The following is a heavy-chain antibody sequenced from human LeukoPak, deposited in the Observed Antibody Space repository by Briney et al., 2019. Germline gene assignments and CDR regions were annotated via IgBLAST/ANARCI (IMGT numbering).Heavy chain of an antibody. CDR2: ISAYNGNT. V-gene: IGHV1-18*01. CDR3: AREGYDFWSGYSAVIDY. D-gene: IGHD3-3*01. Sequence: ASVKVSCKASGYTFTSYGISWVRQAPGQGLEWMGWISAYNGNTNYAQKLQGRVTMTTDTYTSTAYMELRSLRSDDTAVYYCAREGYDFWSGYSAVIDYWGQGTLVTVSS. CDR1: GYTFTSYG. J-gene: IGHJ4*02.